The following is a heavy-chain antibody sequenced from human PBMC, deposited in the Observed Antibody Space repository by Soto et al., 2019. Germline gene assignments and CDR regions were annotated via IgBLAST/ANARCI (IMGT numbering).Heavy chain of an antibody. J-gene: IGHJ4*02. CDR3: ARDKIERGYCSCTSCYPINLGC. CDR2: IIPIFGTA. Sequence: SVKVSSKASGGTFSSYAISWVRQAPGQGLEWMGGIIPIFGTANYAQKFQGRVTITADESTSTAYMELSSLRSEDTAVYYCARDKIERGYCSCTSCYPINLGCWGQGTLVNVSS. V-gene: IGHV1-69*13. D-gene: IGHD2-2*01. CDR1: GGTFSSYA.